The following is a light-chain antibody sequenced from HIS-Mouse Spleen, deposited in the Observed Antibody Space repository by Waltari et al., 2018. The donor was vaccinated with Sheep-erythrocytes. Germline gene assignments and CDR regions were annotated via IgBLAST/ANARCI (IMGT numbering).Light chain of an antibody. V-gene: IGKV2-30*02. J-gene: IGKJ2*01. CDR2: KVS. Sequence: DVVMTQSPLSLPVTLGQPASIPCRSSQSLVHSDGNTYLNWFQQRPGQSPRRLIFKVSNRDSGVPDRFSGRGSGTDFTLKISRVEAEDVGVYYCMQGTFGQGTKLEIK. CDR1: QSLVHSDGNTY. CDR3: MQGT.